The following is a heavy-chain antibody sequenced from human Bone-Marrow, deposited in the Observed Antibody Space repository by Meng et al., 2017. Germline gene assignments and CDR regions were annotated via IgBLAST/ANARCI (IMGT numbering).Heavy chain of an antibody. CDR2: ISYDGSNK. J-gene: IGHJ4*02. CDR3: ARVHFDY. Sequence: QLVESGGVVVQPGRSLRLSCAASGFTFISYAMPWVRQAPGKGLEWVAVISYDGSNKYYADSVKGRFTISRDNSKNTLYLQMNSLRAEDTAVYYCARVHFDYWGQGTLVTVSS. CDR1: GFTFISYA. V-gene: IGHV3-30*01.